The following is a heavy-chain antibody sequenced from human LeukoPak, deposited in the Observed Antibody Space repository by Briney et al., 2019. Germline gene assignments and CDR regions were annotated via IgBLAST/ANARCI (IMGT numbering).Heavy chain of an antibody. CDR1: GGTFSSYA. Sequence: VKVSCKASGGTFSSYAISWVRQAPGQGLEWMGGIIPIFGTANYAQKFQGRVTITADESTSTAYMELSSLRSEDTAVYYCARDLYYYDSSGYLDYWGQGTLVTVSS. J-gene: IGHJ4*02. CDR3: ARDLYYYDSSGYLDY. V-gene: IGHV1-69*01. CDR2: IIPIFGTA. D-gene: IGHD3-22*01.